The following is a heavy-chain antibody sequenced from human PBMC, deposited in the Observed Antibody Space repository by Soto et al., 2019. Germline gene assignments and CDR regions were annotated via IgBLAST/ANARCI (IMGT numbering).Heavy chain of an antibody. D-gene: IGHD2-2*03. J-gene: IGHJ5*02. CDR2: IWYGGSNK. CDR1: GFTVSSYG. CDR3: ASGSGYCITATAP. V-gene: IGHV3-33*01. Sequence: GSALTVSCAASGFTVSSYGMHWVRQAPGKGLEWVSVIWYGGSNKYYADSVKGRFTISRDNAKNMLYLQMNSLRAEDTAVYYCASGSGYCITATAPWGKATL.